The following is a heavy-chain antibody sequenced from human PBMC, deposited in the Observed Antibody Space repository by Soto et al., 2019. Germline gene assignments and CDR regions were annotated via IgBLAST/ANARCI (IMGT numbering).Heavy chain of an antibody. V-gene: IGHV3-30*18. CDR3: AKGTAMVTSYGMDV. Sequence: RLSCAASGFTFSSYGVHWVRQAPGKGLEWVAVISYDGSNKYYADSVKGRFTISRDNSKNTLYLQMDSLRAEDTAVYYCAKGTAMVTSYGMDVWGQGTTVTVSS. CDR2: ISYDGSNK. D-gene: IGHD5-18*01. CDR1: GFTFSSYG. J-gene: IGHJ6*02.